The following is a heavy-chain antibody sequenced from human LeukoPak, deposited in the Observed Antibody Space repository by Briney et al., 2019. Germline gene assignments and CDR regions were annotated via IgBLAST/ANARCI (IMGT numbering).Heavy chain of an antibody. J-gene: IGHJ4*02. CDR2: IRYDGSNK. CDR3: AKEGGASRFVY. CDR1: GFTFRNYG. D-gene: IGHD5-12*01. Sequence: PGGTLRLSCAASGFTFRNYGIHWVREAPGKGLEWGAFIRYDGSNKYYAASLKGRFTISRDNSKKTLYRQMKGARGGDRAVYYCAKEGGASRFVYWGKGPLVTVS. V-gene: IGHV3-30*02.